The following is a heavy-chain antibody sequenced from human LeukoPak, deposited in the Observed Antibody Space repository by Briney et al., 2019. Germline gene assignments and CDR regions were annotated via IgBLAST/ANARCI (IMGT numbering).Heavy chain of an antibody. CDR1: GFAFSNYY. Sequence: GGSRRLSCAASGFAFSNYYMHWVRHAPGKGLVWVSRINGAGSDTIYADSVKGRFTISRDNAKNTVYLQMNSLRAEDTAVYYCAREDTAMVTALGYWGQGTLVTVSS. D-gene: IGHD5-18*01. J-gene: IGHJ4*02. CDR3: AREDTAMVTALGY. V-gene: IGHV3-74*01. CDR2: INGAGSDT.